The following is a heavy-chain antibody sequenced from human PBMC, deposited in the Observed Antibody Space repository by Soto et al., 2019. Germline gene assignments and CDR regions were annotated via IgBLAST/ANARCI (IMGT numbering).Heavy chain of an antibody. J-gene: IGHJ5*02. Sequence: QVQLVQSGAEVKKPGSSVKVSCKASGGSFSSYIISWVRQAPGQGLEWMGGIIPIFGAATYALKFQDRVTITADESTRTAYMELTSLRSADTALYYCARAFASNKYWFDPWGQGTLVTVSS. V-gene: IGHV1-69*01. D-gene: IGHD3-16*01. CDR3: ARAFASNKYWFDP. CDR2: IIPIFGAA. CDR1: GGSFSSYI.